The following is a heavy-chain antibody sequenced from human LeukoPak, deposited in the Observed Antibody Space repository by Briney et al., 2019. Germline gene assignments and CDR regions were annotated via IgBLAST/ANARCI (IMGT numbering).Heavy chain of an antibody. CDR1: GFTFSSYG. V-gene: IGHV3-23*01. CDR3: AKGAGSSWYYYYYMDV. CDR2: ISGSGGSAGST. J-gene: IGHJ6*03. D-gene: IGHD6-13*01. Sequence: GGSLRLSCAASGFTFSSYGMHWVRQAPGRGLEWVSGISGSGGSAGSTYHRDSVKGRFTISRDNSKNTLYLQMNSLRAEDTAVYYCAKGAGSSWYYYYYMDVWGKGTTVTVSS.